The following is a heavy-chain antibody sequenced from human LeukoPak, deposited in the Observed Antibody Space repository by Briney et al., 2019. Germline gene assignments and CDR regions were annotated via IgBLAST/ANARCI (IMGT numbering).Heavy chain of an antibody. J-gene: IGHJ4*02. CDR2: IWYDGSKK. CDR3: ARMSGSHIDY. Sequence: GRSLRLSCAASGFTFSSNGMHWVRQAPGKGLEWVAVIWYDGSKKYYADSVRGRFTISRDNSKNTLELQMDSLRAEDTAVYYCARMSGSHIDYWGQGTLVTVSS. CDR1: GFTFSSNG. V-gene: IGHV3-33*01. D-gene: IGHD1-26*01.